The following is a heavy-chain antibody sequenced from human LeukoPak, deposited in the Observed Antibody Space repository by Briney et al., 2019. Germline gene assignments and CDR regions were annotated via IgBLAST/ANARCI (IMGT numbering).Heavy chain of an antibody. D-gene: IGHD3-3*01. Sequence: PSETLSLTCAVSGGSISSGGYSWSWIRQPPGKGLEWIGYIYYSGSTNYNPSLKSRVTISVDTSKNQFSLKLSSVTAADTAVYYCARGGAGSYYDFWSGLVNWFDPWGQGTLVTVSS. CDR1: GGSISSGGYS. CDR2: IYYSGST. V-gene: IGHV4-61*08. J-gene: IGHJ5*02. CDR3: ARGGAGSYYDFWSGLVNWFDP.